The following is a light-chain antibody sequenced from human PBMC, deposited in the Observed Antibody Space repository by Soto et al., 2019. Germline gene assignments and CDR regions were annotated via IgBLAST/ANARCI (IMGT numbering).Light chain of an antibody. J-gene: IGLJ1*01. Sequence: QSALTQPASVSGSPGQSITISCTGTSSDNGTYKLVSWYQQHPGKAPKLMIYEVNKRPSGVSFRFSGSKSGNTASLTISGLQAEDEADYYCCSYAGSSTLYVFGTGTKVTVL. V-gene: IGLV2-23*02. CDR3: CSYAGSSTLYV. CDR1: SSDNGTYKL. CDR2: EVN.